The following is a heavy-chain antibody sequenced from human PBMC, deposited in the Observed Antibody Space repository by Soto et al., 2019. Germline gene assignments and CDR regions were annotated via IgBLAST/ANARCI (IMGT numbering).Heavy chain of an antibody. J-gene: IGHJ6*02. CDR3: ARGAYYDLWSMDV. D-gene: IGHD3-3*01. V-gene: IGHV3-74*01. Sequence: FTFSRDNAKNTLYLQMNSLRAEDTAVYYCARGAYYDLWSMDVWGQGTTVTVSS.